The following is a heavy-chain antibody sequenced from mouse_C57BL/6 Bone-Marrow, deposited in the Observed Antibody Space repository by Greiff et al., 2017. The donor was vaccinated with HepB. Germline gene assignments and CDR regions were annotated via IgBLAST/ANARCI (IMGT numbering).Heavy chain of an antibody. J-gene: IGHJ2*01. V-gene: IGHV5-6*01. CDR3: ARQRRDYFDY. CDR1: GFTFSSYG. Sequence: EVQGVESGGDLVKPGGSLKLSCAASGFTFSSYGMSWVRQTPDKRLEWVATISSGGSYTYYPDSVKGRFTISRDNAKNTLYLQMSSLKSEDTAMYYCARQRRDYFDYWGQGTTLTVSS. CDR2: ISSGGSYT.